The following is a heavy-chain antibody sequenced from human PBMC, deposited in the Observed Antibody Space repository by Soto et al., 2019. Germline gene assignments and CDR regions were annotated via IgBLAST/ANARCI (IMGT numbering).Heavy chain of an antibody. J-gene: IGHJ6*02. Sequence: QVQVVESGGGVVQPGRSLRLSCAASGFTFSTYSMHWVRQAPGKGLEWVAVVSYDGRIKYYADSVQGRFTISRDNSKNTLYLQMDSVRAEDTAVFHCARAQWPHSVNYSCMDVWGQGTTVTVSS. V-gene: IGHV3-30*14. CDR2: VSYDGRIK. D-gene: IGHD6-19*01. CDR1: GFTFSTYS. CDR3: ARAQWPHSVNYSCMDV.